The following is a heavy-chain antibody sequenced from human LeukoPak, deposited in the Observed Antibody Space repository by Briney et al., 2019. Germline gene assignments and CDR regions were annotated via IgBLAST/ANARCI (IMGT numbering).Heavy chain of an antibody. CDR1: GASLSSGSYY. CDR3: ARALKYCSSTSCYSYYYYMDV. Sequence: SETLSLTCTVSGASLSSGSYYWSWIRQPAGKGLEWIGRIYPSGSTDYNPSLKSRVTISIDTSKNQFSLKQSSVTAADTAVYYCARALKYCSSTSCYSYYYYMDVWGKGTTVTISS. J-gene: IGHJ6*03. V-gene: IGHV4-61*02. D-gene: IGHD2-2*01. CDR2: IYPSGST.